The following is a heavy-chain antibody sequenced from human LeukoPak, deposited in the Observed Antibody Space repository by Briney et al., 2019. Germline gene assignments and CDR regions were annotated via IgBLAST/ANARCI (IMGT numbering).Heavy chain of an antibody. D-gene: IGHD5-24*01. CDR1: GYSFTSYW. CDR2: IYPGDSDT. Sequence: GESLKISCKGSGYSFTSYWIGWVRQMPGKGLEWMGIIYPGDSDTTYSPSFQGQVTISVDKSISTAYLQWSSVKASDTAMYYCARRGCGGDGYCDAFDIWGQGTMVTVSS. CDR3: ARRGCGGDGYCDAFDI. V-gene: IGHV5-51*01. J-gene: IGHJ3*02.